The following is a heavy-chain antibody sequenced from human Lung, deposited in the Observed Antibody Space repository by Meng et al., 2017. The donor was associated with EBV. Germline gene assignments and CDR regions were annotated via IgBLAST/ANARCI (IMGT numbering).Heavy chain of an antibody. D-gene: IGHD3-22*01. V-gene: IGHV4-31*03. CDR2: IYYSGST. CDR1: GGSISSGGYY. Sequence: QLQESGPGMVKPSTPLSLTCTVSGGSISSGGYYWSWIRQHPGKGLEWIGYIYYSGSTYYNPSLKSRVTISVDTSKNQFSLKLSSVTAADTAVYYCARVYYYDSSGYSHWGQGTLVTVSS. CDR3: ARVYYYDSSGYSH. J-gene: IGHJ4*02.